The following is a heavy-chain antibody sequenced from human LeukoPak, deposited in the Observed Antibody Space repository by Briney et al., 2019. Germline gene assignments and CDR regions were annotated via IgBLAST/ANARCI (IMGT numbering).Heavy chain of an antibody. CDR1: GFTFSTYA. V-gene: IGHV3-30-3*01. Sequence: PGGSLRLSCAASGFTFSTYAMNWVRQAPGKGLEWVAVIAYDGNNKYYADSVKGRFTISRDNSKNTLYLQMNSLRAEDTAVYYCATPNGYCSSINCPLHSWGQGTLVTVSS. CDR2: IAYDGNNK. J-gene: IGHJ4*02. CDR3: ATPNGYCSSINCPLHS. D-gene: IGHD2-2*01.